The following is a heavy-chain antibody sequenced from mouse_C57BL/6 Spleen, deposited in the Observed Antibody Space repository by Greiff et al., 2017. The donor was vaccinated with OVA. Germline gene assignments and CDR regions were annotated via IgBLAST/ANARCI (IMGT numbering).Heavy chain of an antibody. J-gene: IGHJ1*03. V-gene: IGHV5-6*01. Sequence: EVQGVESGGDLVKPGGSLKLSCAASGFTFSSYGMSWVRQTPDTRLEWVATISSGGSYTYYPDSVKGRFTISRDNAKNTLYLQMSSLKSEDTAMYYCARHYYGSSSWYFDVWGTGTTVTVSS. CDR3: ARHYYGSSSWYFDV. D-gene: IGHD1-1*01. CDR2: ISSGGSYT. CDR1: GFTFSSYG.